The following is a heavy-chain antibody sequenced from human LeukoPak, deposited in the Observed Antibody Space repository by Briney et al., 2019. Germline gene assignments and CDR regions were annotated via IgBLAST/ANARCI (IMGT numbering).Heavy chain of an antibody. J-gene: IGHJ4*02. V-gene: IGHV4-61*02. D-gene: IGHD2-15*01. CDR3: ARAQCCPGTPDY. Sequence: SQTLSLTCTVSGGSISSGSYYWSWIRQPAGKGLEWIGRIYTSGSTNYNPSLKSRVTISVDTSKNQFSLKLSSVTAADTVVYYCARAQCCPGTPDYWGQGTLVTVSS. CDR2: IYTSGST. CDR1: GGSISSGSYY.